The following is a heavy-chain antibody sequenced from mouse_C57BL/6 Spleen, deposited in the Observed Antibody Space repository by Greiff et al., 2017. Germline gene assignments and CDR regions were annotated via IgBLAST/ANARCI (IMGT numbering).Heavy chain of an antibody. CDR1: GFNFKDYY. D-gene: IGHD1-1*01. Sequence: VQLQQSGAELVKPGASVTLSCTASGFNFKDYYMHWVKQRPEQGLEWIGRIDPEGGETKYAPKFQGKATITADTSSNTAYLRLSRLTSEDTAVYYCASTAVVGAMDYWGQGTSVTVSS. J-gene: IGHJ4*01. CDR3: ASTAVVGAMDY. V-gene: IGHV14-2*01. CDR2: IDPEGGET.